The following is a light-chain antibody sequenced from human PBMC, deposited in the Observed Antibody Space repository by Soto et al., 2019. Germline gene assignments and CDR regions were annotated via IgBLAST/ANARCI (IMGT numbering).Light chain of an antibody. Sequence: DIQMTQSPSSVSASVVDRVTITCRASQSINSWLAWYQQKPGQAPKLLIYAASSLQSGVPSRFSGSGSGTDFTLTISSLQPEDFATYFCQQPNSFPLTFGGGTKVDIK. CDR2: AAS. V-gene: IGKV1-12*01. CDR3: QQPNSFPLT. CDR1: QSINSW. J-gene: IGKJ4*01.